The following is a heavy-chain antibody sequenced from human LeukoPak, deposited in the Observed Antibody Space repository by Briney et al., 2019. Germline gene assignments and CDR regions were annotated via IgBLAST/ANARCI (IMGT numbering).Heavy chain of an antibody. Sequence: ASVKVSCKASGYTFTDYYMHWVRQAPGQGLEWMGWITPNSGATKYAQKFQGRVSMTRDTSINTAYMELSRLRSDDTAIYYCARVSRFYYDSSGDSDYWGQGTLVTVSS. CDR1: GYTFTDYY. CDR2: ITPNSGAT. J-gene: IGHJ4*02. CDR3: ARVSRFYYDSSGDSDY. V-gene: IGHV1-2*02. D-gene: IGHD3-22*01.